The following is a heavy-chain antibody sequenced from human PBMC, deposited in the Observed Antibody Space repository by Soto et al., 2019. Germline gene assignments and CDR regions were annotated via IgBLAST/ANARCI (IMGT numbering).Heavy chain of an antibody. V-gene: IGHV2-70*04. Sequence: SGPTLVNPTQTLTLTCAFSGFSLSTSGMRVSWIRQPPGKALEWLARIDWDDDKFYSTSLKPRLTIFKDTSKNQVVLTMTNMDPVHTATYYCARGRGTDAFDIWGQGTKLTVSS. D-gene: IGHD3-10*01. J-gene: IGHJ3*02. CDR2: IDWDDDK. CDR3: ARGRGTDAFDI. CDR1: GFSLSTSGMR.